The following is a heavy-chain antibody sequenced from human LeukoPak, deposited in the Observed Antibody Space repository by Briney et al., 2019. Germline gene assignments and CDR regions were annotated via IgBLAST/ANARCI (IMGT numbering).Heavy chain of an antibody. J-gene: IGHJ5*02. Sequence: SETLSLTCTVSGGALSSGDYSWSWIRQPPGKGLEWIGYIDYSGSTYYNPSLKSRVTISVDTSKNQFSLKLSSVTAADTAVYYCASGIGWFDPWGQGTLVTVSS. D-gene: IGHD1-1*01. V-gene: IGHV4-30-4*01. CDR1: GGALSSGDYS. CDR2: IDYSGST. CDR3: ASGIGWFDP.